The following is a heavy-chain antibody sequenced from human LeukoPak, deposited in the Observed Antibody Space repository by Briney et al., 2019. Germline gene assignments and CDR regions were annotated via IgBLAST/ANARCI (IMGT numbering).Heavy chain of an antibody. Sequence: SGGSLRLSCAASGFIFDDYAMHWVRQAPGKGLEWVSGISWNSGTIGYADSVKGRFTISRDNAKNSLYLQMNSLRAEDTALYYCAKDAGGYYYYYMGVWGKGTTVTISS. CDR2: ISWNSGTI. J-gene: IGHJ6*03. CDR3: AKDAGGYYYYYMGV. CDR1: GFIFDDYA. V-gene: IGHV3-9*01.